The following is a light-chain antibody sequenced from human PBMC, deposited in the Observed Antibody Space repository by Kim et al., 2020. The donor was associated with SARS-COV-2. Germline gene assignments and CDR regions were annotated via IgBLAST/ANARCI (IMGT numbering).Light chain of an antibody. CDR1: ESIGTW. V-gene: IGKV1-5*03. J-gene: IGKJ2*01. CDR2: LAS. CDR3: QHYSRFPYT. Sequence: SASVGDRVTITCRARESIGTWLGWYQQKPGRAPRLLIYLASTLENGVPSRFSGTGSGTEFSLSITSLQPDDFATYYCQHYSRFPYTFGQGTKLEI.